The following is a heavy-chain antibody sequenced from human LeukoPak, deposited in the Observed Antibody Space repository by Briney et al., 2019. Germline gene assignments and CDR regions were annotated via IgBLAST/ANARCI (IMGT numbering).Heavy chain of an antibody. Sequence: PSETLSLTCTVSGGSISSYYWSWIRQPPGKGLEWIGYIYYSGSTNYNPSLKSRVTISVDTSKNQFSLKLSSVTAADTAVYYCARDRYCSSTSCYRNHNWFDPWGQGTLVTVSS. V-gene: IGHV4-59*01. CDR3: ARDRYCSSTSCYRNHNWFDP. CDR1: GGSISSYY. CDR2: IYYSGST. J-gene: IGHJ5*02. D-gene: IGHD2-2*02.